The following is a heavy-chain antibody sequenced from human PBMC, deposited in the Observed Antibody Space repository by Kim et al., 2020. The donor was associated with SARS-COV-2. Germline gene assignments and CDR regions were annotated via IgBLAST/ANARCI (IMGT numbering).Heavy chain of an antibody. V-gene: IGHV3-11*05. CDR2: NDI. D-gene: IGHD3-10*01. CDR3: ARGGSYPDH. Sequence: NDIRYADSVKGRFTISRDNAKSSVYLQMNSLRAEDTAVYYCARGGSYPDHWGQGILVTVSS. J-gene: IGHJ4*02.